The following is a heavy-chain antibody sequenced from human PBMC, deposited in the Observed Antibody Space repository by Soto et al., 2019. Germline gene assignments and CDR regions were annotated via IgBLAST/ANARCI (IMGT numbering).Heavy chain of an antibody. Sequence: GGSLRLSCAASGFTFSSYAMKWVRQAPGKGLEWVSAITGSGVSTYHADSVKGRFTISRDNSANTLYLQMNGLSAEDTAVYYCAKDAKTTSGWFLDSWGPGTLVTVSS. D-gene: IGHD6-19*01. CDR1: GFTFSSYA. J-gene: IGHJ4*02. CDR3: AKDAKTTSGWFLDS. V-gene: IGHV3-23*01. CDR2: ITGSGVST.